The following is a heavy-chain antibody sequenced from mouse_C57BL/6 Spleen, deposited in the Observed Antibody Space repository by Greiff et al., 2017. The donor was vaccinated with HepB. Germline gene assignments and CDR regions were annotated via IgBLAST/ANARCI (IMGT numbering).Heavy chain of an antibody. D-gene: IGHD2-14*01. J-gene: IGHJ2*01. CDR2: IRNKANGYTT. CDR1: GFTFTDYY. V-gene: IGHV7-3*01. Sequence: EVQRVESGGGLVQPGGSLSLSCAASGFTFTDYYMSWVRQPPGKALEWLGFIRNKANGYTTEYSASVKGRFTISRDNSQSILYLQMNALRAEDSATDYCARTIGNPYYFDYWGQGTTLTVSS. CDR3: ARTIGNPYYFDY.